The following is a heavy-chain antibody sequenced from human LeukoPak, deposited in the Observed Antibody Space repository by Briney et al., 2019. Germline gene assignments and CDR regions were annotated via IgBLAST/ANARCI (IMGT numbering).Heavy chain of an antibody. D-gene: IGHD6-19*01. J-gene: IGHJ4*02. CDR1: GFTFSDYY. CDR2: INSGGNTI. V-gene: IGHV3-11*01. Sequence: GGSLRLSCAASGFTFSDYYMSWIRQAPGKGLEWVSYINSGGNTIYYADSVKGRFTISRDNAKNSLYLQMNGLRAEDTAVYYCARGAIAVAGTGDWGQGTLVTVSS. CDR3: ARGAIAVAGTGD.